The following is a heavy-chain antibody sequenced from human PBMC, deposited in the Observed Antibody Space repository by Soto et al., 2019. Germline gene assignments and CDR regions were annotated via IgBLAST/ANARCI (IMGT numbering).Heavy chain of an antibody. CDR2: INHSGST. CDR1: GGSFSGYY. V-gene: IGHV4-34*01. J-gene: IGHJ6*02. Sequence: GGSFSGYYWSWIRQPPGKGLEWIGEINHSGSTNYNPSLKSRVTISVDTSKNQSSLKLSSVTAADTAVYYCARGDIVVVVAATPPYYYYYGMDVWGQGTTVTVSS. CDR3: ARGDIVVVVAATPPYYYYYGMDV. D-gene: IGHD2-15*01.